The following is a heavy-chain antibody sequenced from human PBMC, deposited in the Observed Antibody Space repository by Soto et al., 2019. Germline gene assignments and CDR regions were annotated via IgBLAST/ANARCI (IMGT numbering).Heavy chain of an antibody. CDR1: GYSFTSYW. J-gene: IGHJ6*02. V-gene: IGHV5-51*01. CDR2: IYPGDSDT. Sequence: GESLKISCKGSGYSFTSYWIGWVRQMPGKGLEWMGIIYPGDSDTRYSPSFQGQVTISADKSIGTAYLQWSSLKASDTAMYYCARIRGEYYYYYYGMDVWGQGTTVTVSS. CDR3: ARIRGEYYYYYYGMDV.